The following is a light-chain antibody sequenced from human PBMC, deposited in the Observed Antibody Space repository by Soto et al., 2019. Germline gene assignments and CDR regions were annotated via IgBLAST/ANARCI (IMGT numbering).Light chain of an antibody. V-gene: IGKV3-11*01. CDR2: DAS. CDR1: RSVSSY. J-gene: IGKJ1*01. CDR3: QQFAISTT. Sequence: PGESATLSCRATRSVSSYLAWYQQKPGQAPRLLIYDASSRPTDIPARFSDSGSGTDFTLTISSLQPDDFATYYCQQFAISTTFGQGTKVDIK.